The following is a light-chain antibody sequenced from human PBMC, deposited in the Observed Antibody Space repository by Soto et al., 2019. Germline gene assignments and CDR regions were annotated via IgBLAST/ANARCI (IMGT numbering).Light chain of an antibody. V-gene: IGKV1-5*01. J-gene: IGKJ1*01. Sequence: DIQVTQSPSTLSAFVGDRVTITCRASQNINNWLAWYQQKVGEAPKLLIYDASSLESGVPSRFSGSGSGTEFTLTIISLQPDDLATYYCQQYNSYSLTFGQGTKVDIK. CDR3: QQYNSYSLT. CDR2: DAS. CDR1: QNINNW.